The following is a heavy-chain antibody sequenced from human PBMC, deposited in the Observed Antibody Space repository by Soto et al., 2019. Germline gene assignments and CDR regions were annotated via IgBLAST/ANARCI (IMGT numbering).Heavy chain of an antibody. CDR2: ISSTGSKT. V-gene: IGHV3-23*01. CDR1: GFSMTNHA. D-gene: IGHD3-9*01. Sequence: LRLSCVVSGFSMTNHALTWVRQAPGKGLEWVSSISSTGSKTYYADSIKGRFTISRDNSKNTVFLQMNSLRPDDMAFYFCAREPKPFLPGYYHLWGQGTLVTVSS. CDR3: AREPKPFLPGYYHL. J-gene: IGHJ4*02.